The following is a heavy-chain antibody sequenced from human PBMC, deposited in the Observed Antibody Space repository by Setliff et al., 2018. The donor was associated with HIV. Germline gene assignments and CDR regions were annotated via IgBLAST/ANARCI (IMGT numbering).Heavy chain of an antibody. CDR1: GYTFTSYA. J-gene: IGHJ4*02. CDR3: ARGANYYDSSGYLGGDY. D-gene: IGHD3-22*01. Sequence: ASVKVSCKASGYTFTSYAMHWVRQAPGQRLEWMGWINAGNGNTKYSQKFQGRVTITRDTSASTAYMELSSLRSEDTAVYYCARGANYYDSSGYLGGDYWGQGTLVTVSS. V-gene: IGHV1-3*01. CDR2: INAGNGNT.